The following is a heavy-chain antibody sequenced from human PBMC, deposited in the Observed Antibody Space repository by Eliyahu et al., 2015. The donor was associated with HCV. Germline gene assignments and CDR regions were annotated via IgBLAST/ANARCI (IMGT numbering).Heavy chain of an antibody. CDR2: INPNSGGT. V-gene: IGHV1-2*06. D-gene: IGHD1-7*01. CDR3: ARGTLTWMDV. J-gene: IGHJ6*02. CDR1: GYAFTDYY. Sequence: QVQLVQSGAEVKEPGAXVKVSCKASGYAFTDYYIHWLRQAPGQGXEWVGRINPNSGGTNYAQTFQDRVTMTRXTSVSTAYMDLXSLRSDDTAVYYCARGTLTWMDVWGHGTAVTVSS.